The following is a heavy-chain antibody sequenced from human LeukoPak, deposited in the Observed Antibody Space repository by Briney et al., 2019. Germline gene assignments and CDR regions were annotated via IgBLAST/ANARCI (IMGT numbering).Heavy chain of an antibody. CDR2: INHSGST. V-gene: IGHV4-34*01. CDR1: GGSFSGYY. CDR3: ARKATMVRGVITNDY. D-gene: IGHD3-10*01. Sequence: SETLSLTCAVYGGSFSGYYWSWIRQPPGKGLEWIGEINHSGSTNYNPSLKSRVTISVDTSKNQFSLKLGSVTAADTAVYYCARKATMVRGVITNDYWGQGTLVTVSS. J-gene: IGHJ4*02.